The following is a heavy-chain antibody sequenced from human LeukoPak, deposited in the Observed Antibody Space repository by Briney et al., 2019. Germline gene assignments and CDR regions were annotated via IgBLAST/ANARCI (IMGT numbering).Heavy chain of an antibody. CDR1: GFTFSSYG. Sequence: GSLRLSCVASGFTFSSYGMHWVRQAPGKGLEWVAVIWYDGTNKYYADFVKGRFTISRDSSKNTLYLQMNSLRAEDTAVYYCARAAYDNSGYLTLWGQGTLVTVSS. V-gene: IGHV3-33*01. D-gene: IGHD3-22*01. CDR2: IWYDGTNK. J-gene: IGHJ4*02. CDR3: ARAAYDNSGYLTL.